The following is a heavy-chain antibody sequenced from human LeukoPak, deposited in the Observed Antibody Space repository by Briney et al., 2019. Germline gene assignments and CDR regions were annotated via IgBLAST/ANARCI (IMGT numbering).Heavy chain of an antibody. CDR1: GGSISSYY. CDR3: ARQTSWYADGCYYYGMDV. D-gene: IGHD2-2*01. V-gene: IGHV4-59*08. CDR2: IYYSGST. Sequence: PSETLSLTCTVSGGSISSYYWSWIRQPPGKGLEWIGYIYYSGSTNYNPSLKSRVTISVDTSKNQFSLKLSSVTAADTAVYYCARQTSWYADGCYYYGMDVWGQETTVTVSS. J-gene: IGHJ6*02.